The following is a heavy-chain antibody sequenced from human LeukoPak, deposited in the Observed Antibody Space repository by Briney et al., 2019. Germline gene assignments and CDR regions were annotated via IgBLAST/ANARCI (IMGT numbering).Heavy chain of an antibody. J-gene: IGHJ4*02. V-gene: IGHV4-34*01. CDR2: INHSGST. D-gene: IGHD2-2*01. CDR1: GGSFSGYY. CDR3: ARGRQYCSSTSCYRHLYYFDY. Sequence: PSETLSLTCAVYGGSFSGYYWSWIRQPPGKGLEWMGEINHSGSTNYNPSLKSRVTISVDTSKDQFSLKLSSVTAADTAVYYCARGRQYCSSTSCYRHLYYFDYWGQGTLVTVSS.